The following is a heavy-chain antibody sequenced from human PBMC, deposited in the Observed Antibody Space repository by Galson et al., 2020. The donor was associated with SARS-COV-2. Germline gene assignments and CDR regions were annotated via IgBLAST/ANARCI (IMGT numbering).Heavy chain of an antibody. CDR3: ARGHLEIIMIVVVFTAAAYYFDY. Sequence: SQASETLSLTCAVYGGSFSGYYWSWIRQPPGKGLEWIGEINHSGNINYNPSLKSRVTISLDTSKNQFSLKLSSVTAADTAVYYCARGHLEIIMIVVVFTAAAYYFDYWGQGTLVTVFS. J-gene: IGHJ4*02. CDR2: INHSGNI. D-gene: IGHD3-22*01. CDR1: GGSFSGYY. V-gene: IGHV4-34*01.